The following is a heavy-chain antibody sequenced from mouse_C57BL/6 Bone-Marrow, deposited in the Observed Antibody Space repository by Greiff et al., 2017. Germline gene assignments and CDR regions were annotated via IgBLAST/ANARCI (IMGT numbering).Heavy chain of an antibody. CDR1: GYSFTSYY. D-gene: IGHD2-3*01. Sequence: VQLQQSGPELVKPGASVKISCKASGYSFTSYYIHWVKQRPGQGLEWIGWIYPGSGNTKYNEKFKGKATLTADTASSTAYMQLSSLTSEDSAVYYCARSSIMDYWGQGTSVTVSS. V-gene: IGHV1-66*01. CDR3: ARSSIMDY. J-gene: IGHJ4*01. CDR2: IYPGSGNT.